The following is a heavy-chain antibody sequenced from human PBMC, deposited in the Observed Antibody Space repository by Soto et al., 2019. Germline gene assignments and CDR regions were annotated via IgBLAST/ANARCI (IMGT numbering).Heavy chain of an antibody. CDR2: IYYSGST. V-gene: IGHV4-39*01. J-gene: IGHJ4*02. Sequence: SETLSLTCIVSGGSISSSTYHWGWIRQPPGKGLEWIGSIYYSGSTYYNPSLKSRVTISVDTSKNQFSLKLSSVTAADTAVYYCARQGVYSSGCHFDYWGQGTLVTVSS. CDR1: GGSISSSTYH. CDR3: ARQGVYSSGCHFDY. D-gene: IGHD6-19*01.